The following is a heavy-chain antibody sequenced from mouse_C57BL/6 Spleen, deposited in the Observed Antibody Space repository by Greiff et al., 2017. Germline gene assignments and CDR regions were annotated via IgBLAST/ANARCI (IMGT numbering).Heavy chain of an antibody. D-gene: IGHD3-2*02. J-gene: IGHJ2*01. CDR3: ARPSDSSGFYYFDY. CDR1: GYTFTSYW. V-gene: IGHV1-64*01. CDR2: IHPNSGST. Sequence: QVQLKQPGAELVKPGASVKLSCKASGYTFTSYWMHWVKQRPGQGLEWIGMIHPNSGSTNYNEKFKSKATLTVDKSSSTAYMQLSSLTSEDSAVYYCARPSDSSGFYYFDYWGQGTTLTVSS.